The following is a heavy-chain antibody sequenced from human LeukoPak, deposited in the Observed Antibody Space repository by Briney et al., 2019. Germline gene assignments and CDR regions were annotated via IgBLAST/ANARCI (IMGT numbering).Heavy chain of an antibody. Sequence: SETLSLTCAVYGGPFSHYYWTWIRQPPGKGLEWIGEINESGSTNYDPSLKSRVTISVDTSKTHLSLNPTSVTAADTAVYYCASRIGRYLYYFGMDVWGQGTTVTVSS. CDR3: ASRIGRYLYYFGMDV. V-gene: IGHV4-34*01. J-gene: IGHJ6*02. CDR2: INESGST. CDR1: GGPFSHYY. D-gene: IGHD1-26*01.